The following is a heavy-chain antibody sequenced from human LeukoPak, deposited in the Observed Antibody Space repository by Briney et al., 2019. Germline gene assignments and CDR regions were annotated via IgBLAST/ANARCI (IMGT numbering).Heavy chain of an antibody. CDR2: INANSGGT. Sequence: ATVKVSCKASGYTFTGYYMHWVRQAPGQGLEWMGWINANSGGTNYAQKFQGRVTMTRDTSISTAYMELSRLRSDDTAVYYCASSRSSGGRLDYWGQGTLVTVFS. V-gene: IGHV1-2*02. CDR1: GYTFTGYY. D-gene: IGHD6-19*01. CDR3: ASSRSSGGRLDY. J-gene: IGHJ4*02.